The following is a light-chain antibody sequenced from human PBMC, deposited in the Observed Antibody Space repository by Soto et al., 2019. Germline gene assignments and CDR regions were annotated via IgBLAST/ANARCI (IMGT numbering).Light chain of an antibody. J-gene: IGLJ2*01. Sequence: QSVLTQPPSASGTPGQRVTSSCSGSSSNIGSNTVNWYQQLPGTAPKLLIYSNNQRPSGVPDRFSGSKSGTSASLAISGLQSEDEADYYCAAWDDSLNGYVVFGGATKLTVL. V-gene: IGLV1-44*01. CDR2: SNN. CDR3: AAWDDSLNGYVV. CDR1: SSNIGSNT.